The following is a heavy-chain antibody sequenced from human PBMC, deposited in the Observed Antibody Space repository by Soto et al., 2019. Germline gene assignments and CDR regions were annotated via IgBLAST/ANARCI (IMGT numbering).Heavy chain of an antibody. Sequence: QVQLVQSGAEVKKPGASVKVSCKASGYTFTTHGISWVRQVPGQGLEWMGWVRGDNGHTNYAQSLQGRVTMTTDTSTNTAYMELRSLRSDDTAVYYCARVLGYCRSGTCYREGFDPWGQGTLVTVSS. CDR2: VRGDNGHT. D-gene: IGHD2-15*01. CDR3: ARVLGYCRSGTCYREGFDP. CDR1: GYTFTTHG. V-gene: IGHV1-18*01. J-gene: IGHJ5*02.